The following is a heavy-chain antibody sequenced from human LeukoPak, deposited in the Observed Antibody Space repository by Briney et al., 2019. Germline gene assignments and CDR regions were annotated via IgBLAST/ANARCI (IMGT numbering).Heavy chain of an antibody. Sequence: TGGSLRLSCAASGFTFSSYWMHWVRQAPGKGLVWVSRINSDGYSTNYADSVKGRFTISRDNAKNSLYLQMNSLRAEDTAVYYCARDRTIFGVVTQKGDYCGQGTLVTVSS. CDR3: ARDRTIFGVVTQKGDY. CDR2: INSDGYST. V-gene: IGHV3-74*01. CDR1: GFTFSSYW. D-gene: IGHD3-3*01. J-gene: IGHJ4*02.